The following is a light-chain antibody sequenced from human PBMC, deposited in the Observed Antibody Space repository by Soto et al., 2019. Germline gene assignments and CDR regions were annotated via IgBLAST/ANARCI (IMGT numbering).Light chain of an antibody. CDR2: AAS. V-gene: IGKV1-17*01. CDR1: QGIRND. CDR3: LQHSTYPLT. Sequence: DIQMTQFPSSLSASVGDRVTITCRASQGIRNDLGWYQQKQGKAPKRLIYAASSLQSGVPSRFSGSGSGTEFTLAISSLQPEDSATFYCLQHSTYPLTFGQVTKVEIK. J-gene: IGKJ1*01.